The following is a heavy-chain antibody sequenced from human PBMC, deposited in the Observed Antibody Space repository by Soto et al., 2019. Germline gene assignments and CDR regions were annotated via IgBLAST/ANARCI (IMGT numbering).Heavy chain of an antibody. V-gene: IGHV1-18*01. J-gene: IGHJ6*02. CDR1: GYTFTSYG. CDR2: ISPYDGYT. D-gene: IGHD3-22*01. CDR3: ARGGYYDSSGSRNYHYYGMNV. Sequence: ASVKVSCTDSGYTFTSYGINCVRQAPGQGLEWLGWISPYDGYTNYAQILQGRVYMTTDTSTKTAYMELRSLRSDDTAMYYCARGGYYDSSGSRNYHYYGMNVWGQGTTVTVSS.